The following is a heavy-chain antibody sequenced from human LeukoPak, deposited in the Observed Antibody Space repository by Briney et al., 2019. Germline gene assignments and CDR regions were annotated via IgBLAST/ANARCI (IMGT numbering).Heavy chain of an antibody. CDR3: ARGAYGDYGRGY. Sequence: GGSLRLSCAASGFTFSSYEMNWVRQAPGKGPEWVSYIYSSGSTTKYADSVKGRFTISRDNAKNSLHLQMSSLRVEDTAVYYCARGAYGDYGRGYWGQGTLVTVSS. V-gene: IGHV3-48*03. J-gene: IGHJ4*02. CDR1: GFTFSSYE. D-gene: IGHD4-17*01. CDR2: IYSSGSTT.